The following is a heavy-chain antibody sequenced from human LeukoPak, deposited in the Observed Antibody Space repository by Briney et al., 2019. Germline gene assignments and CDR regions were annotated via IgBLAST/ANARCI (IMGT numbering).Heavy chain of an antibody. CDR3: ARESPSGGTQYFDY. J-gene: IGHJ4*02. CDR2: IYEDDTT. CDR1: GFTFSDYY. V-gene: IGHV3-66*01. D-gene: IGHD2-15*01. Sequence: GGSLRLSCAASGFTFSDYYMSWIRQAPGKGLEWVSVIYEDDTTYYSDSVKGRFTISRDNSENTLYLQMNGLRAEDAAIYYCARESPSGGTQYFDYWGQGTLVTVSS.